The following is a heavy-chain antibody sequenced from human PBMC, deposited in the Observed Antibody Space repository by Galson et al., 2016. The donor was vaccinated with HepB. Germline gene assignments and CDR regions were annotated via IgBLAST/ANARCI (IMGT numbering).Heavy chain of an antibody. CDR2: ISYDGSNK. CDR1: GFTFSSYG. CDR3: AQTGYSYGLAFDF. J-gene: IGHJ4*02. V-gene: IGHV3-33*08. D-gene: IGHD5-18*01. Sequence: SLRLSYAASGFTFSSYGMHWVRQAPGKGLKWVAVISYDGSNKYYADSVKGRFTISRDNSKNTVYLQMNSLRVEDTAVYYCAQTGYSYGLAFDFWGQGTLVTVSS.